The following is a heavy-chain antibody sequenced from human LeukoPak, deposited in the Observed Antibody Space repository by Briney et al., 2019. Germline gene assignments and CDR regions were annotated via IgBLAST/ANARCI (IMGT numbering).Heavy chain of an antibody. D-gene: IGHD3-3*01. CDR1: GGSISSYY. Sequence: SETLYLTCTVSGGSISSYYWSWLRQPAGKGLEWIGRIYTSGSTNYNPSLKSRVTMSVDTSKNQFSLKLSSVTAADTAVYYCARDRGDTIFDFETYYYMDVWGKGTTVTVSS. J-gene: IGHJ6*03. V-gene: IGHV4-4*07. CDR2: IYTSGST. CDR3: ARDRGDTIFDFETYYYMDV.